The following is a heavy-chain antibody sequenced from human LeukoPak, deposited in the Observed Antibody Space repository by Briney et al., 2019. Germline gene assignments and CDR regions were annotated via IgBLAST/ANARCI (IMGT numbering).Heavy chain of an antibody. CDR2: IIPILGIA. V-gene: IGHV1-69*04. Sequence: SVKVSCKASGGTFSSYAISWVRQAPGQGLEWMGRIIPILGIANYAQKFQGRVTITADKSTSTAYMELSSLRSEDTAVYYCAASSSWSYNWFDSWGQGTLVTVSS. J-gene: IGHJ5*01. CDR3: AASSSWSYNWFDS. D-gene: IGHD6-13*01. CDR1: GGTFSSYA.